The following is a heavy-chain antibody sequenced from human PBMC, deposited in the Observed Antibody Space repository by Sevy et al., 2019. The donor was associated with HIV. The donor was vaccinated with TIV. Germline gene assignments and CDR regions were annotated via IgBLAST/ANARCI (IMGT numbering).Heavy chain of an antibody. D-gene: IGHD3-10*02. CDR3: TKESLRGTYIRGDFDH. CDR1: GFNFQTFG. CDR2: ISSDGINH. Sequence: GGFLRLSCSAFGFNFQTFGMHWIHQAPGKGPEWLAVISSDGINHNYAASVKGRFTIYRDNSKSLLFLQMNSLTPNDTAVYFCTKESLRGTYIRGDFDHWGQGTLVTVSS. J-gene: IGHJ4*02. V-gene: IGHV3-30*18.